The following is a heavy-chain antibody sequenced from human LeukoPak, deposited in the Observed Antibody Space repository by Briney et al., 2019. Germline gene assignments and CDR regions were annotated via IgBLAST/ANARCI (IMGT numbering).Heavy chain of an antibody. CDR3: ARLGTAVSGSSPNWFDP. Sequence: PSETLSLTCAVYGGSFSGCYWSWIRQPPGKGLEWIGEINHSGSTNYNPSLKSRVTISVDTSKNQFSLKLSSVTAADTAVYYCARLGTAVSGSSPNWFDPWGQGTLVTVSS. D-gene: IGHD1-26*01. V-gene: IGHV4-34*01. CDR2: INHSGST. CDR1: GGSFSGCY. J-gene: IGHJ5*02.